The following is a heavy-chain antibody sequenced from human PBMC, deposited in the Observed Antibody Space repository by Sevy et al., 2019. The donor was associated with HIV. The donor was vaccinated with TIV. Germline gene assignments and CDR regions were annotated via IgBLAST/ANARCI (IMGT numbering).Heavy chain of an antibody. CDR1: GYTITRYY. V-gene: IGHV1-46*01. CDR3: ASYTTGSRGDY. CDR2: INPSDGGT. Sequence: ASVKVSCKASGYTITRYYMHWVRQAPGQGPEWMGTINPSDGGTIYAQKFQGRVTLTRDTSTSTVYMELSSLRSDDTAVYYCASYTTGSRGDYWGQGTLVTVSS. J-gene: IGHJ4*02. D-gene: IGHD1-1*01.